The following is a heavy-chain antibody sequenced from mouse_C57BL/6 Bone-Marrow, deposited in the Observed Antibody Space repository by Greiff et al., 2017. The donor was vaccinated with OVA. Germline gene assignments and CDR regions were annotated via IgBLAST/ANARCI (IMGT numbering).Heavy chain of an antibody. D-gene: IGHD1-1*01. J-gene: IGHJ2*01. V-gene: IGHV1-9*01. CDR1: GYTFTGYW. Sequence: VQLKQSGAELMKPGASVKLSCKATGYTFTGYWIEWVKQRPGHGLEWIGEILPGSGSTNYNEKFKGKATFTADTSSNTAYMQLSSLTTEDSAIYYCARKGFITTVVEYFDYWGQGTTLTVSS. CDR2: ILPGSGST. CDR3: ARKGFITTVVEYFDY.